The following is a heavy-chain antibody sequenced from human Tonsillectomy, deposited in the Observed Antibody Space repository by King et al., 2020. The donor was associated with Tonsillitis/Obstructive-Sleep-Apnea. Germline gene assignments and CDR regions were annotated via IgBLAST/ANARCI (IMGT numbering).Heavy chain of an antibody. CDR1: GFTFSSYS. Sequence: VQLVESGGGLVKPGGSLRLSCAASGFTFSSYSMNWVRQAPGKGLEWVSSISSSSSYIYYADSVKGRFTTSRDNAKNSLYLQMNSLRAEDTAVYYCARVEYHWNDMHLFDYWGQGTLVTVSS. CDR2: ISSSSSYI. J-gene: IGHJ4*02. V-gene: IGHV3-21*01. D-gene: IGHD1-1*01. CDR3: ARVEYHWNDMHLFDY.